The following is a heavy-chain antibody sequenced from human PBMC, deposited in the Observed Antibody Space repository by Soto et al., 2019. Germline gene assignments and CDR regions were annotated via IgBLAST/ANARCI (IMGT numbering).Heavy chain of an antibody. V-gene: IGHV4-4*02. Sequence: SETLSLTCAVSGASIGSGGWWSWVRQPPGKGLEWIAEIFHDGNTNYSPSLKSRVTISVDKSQNQFSLNVYSVTAADTAVYYCARHEGWTGPDQWGQGTLVTVSS. J-gene: IGHJ5*02. CDR1: GASIGSGGW. D-gene: IGHD2-8*02. CDR2: IFHDGNT. CDR3: ARHEGWTGPDQ.